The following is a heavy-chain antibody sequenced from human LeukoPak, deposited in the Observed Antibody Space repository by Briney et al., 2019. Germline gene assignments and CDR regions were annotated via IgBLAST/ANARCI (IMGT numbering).Heavy chain of an antibody. CDR1: GFTFNSYA. Sequence: GGSLRLSCAASGFTFNSYAMHWVRQAPGKGLEWVAVISYDGSNKYYADSVKGRFTISRDNSKNTLYLQMNSLRAEDTAVYYCAGGRYCGGDCAVHYYYYGMDVWGQGTTVTVSS. J-gene: IGHJ6*02. CDR3: AGGRYCGGDCAVHYYYYGMDV. CDR2: ISYDGSNK. D-gene: IGHD2-21*02. V-gene: IGHV3-30-3*01.